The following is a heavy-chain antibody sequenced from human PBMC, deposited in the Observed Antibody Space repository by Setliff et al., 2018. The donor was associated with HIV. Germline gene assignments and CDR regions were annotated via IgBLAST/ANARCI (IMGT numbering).Heavy chain of an antibody. Sequence: SETLSLTCTVSGVATDSNYWTWIRQSPGKGLEWIGYVYYGGITNYSPSLKSRVSISIDTSKNQFYLNLGSVTTADTAVYYCARDMVDYYDSSGYYSGNYYYGMDVWGQGTAVTVSS. J-gene: IGHJ6*02. D-gene: IGHD3-22*01. V-gene: IGHV4-59*01. CDR1: GVATDSNY. CDR3: ARDMVDYYDSSGYYSGNYYYGMDV. CDR2: VYYGGIT.